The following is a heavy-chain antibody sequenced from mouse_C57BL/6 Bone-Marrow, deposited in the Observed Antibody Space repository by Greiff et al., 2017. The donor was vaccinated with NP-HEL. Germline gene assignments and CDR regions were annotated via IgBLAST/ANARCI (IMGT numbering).Heavy chain of an antibody. CDR3: ARSYGYDAAWFAY. J-gene: IGHJ3*01. Sequence: QVQLQQPGAELVRPGTSEKLSCKASGYTFTSYWMHWVKQRPGQGLEWIGVIDPSDSYTNYNQKFKGKATLTVDTSSSTAYMQLSSLTSEDSAVYYCARSYGYDAAWFAYWGQGTLVTVSA. CDR1: GYTFTSYW. D-gene: IGHD2-2*01. CDR2: IDPSDSYT. V-gene: IGHV1-59*01.